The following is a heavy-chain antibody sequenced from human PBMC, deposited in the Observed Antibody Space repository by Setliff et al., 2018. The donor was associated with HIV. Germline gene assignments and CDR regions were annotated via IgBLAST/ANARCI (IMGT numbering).Heavy chain of an antibody. Sequence: SETLSLTCTVSGDSISSDLYWGWIRQPPGKGLEWIGSIYHSGNTYYMPSLQSRVTISVDMSKNQFSLNLNSVTAADTAVYYCARGQGCGGGCHYAFEMWGQGTMVTVSS. CDR3: ARGQGCGGGCHYAFEM. CDR1: GDSISSDLY. J-gene: IGHJ3*02. CDR2: IYHSGNT. V-gene: IGHV4-38-2*02. D-gene: IGHD2-21*02.